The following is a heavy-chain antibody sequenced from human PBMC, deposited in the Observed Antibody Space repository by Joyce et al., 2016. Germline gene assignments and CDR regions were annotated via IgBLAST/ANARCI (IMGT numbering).Heavy chain of an antibody. CDR3: AKSRSSLPAEFFPH. Sequence: QVQLVESGGVVVQPGRSLRLSCTASGFTFNTHAIHWGRRAPGKGLEWVAGKSYDGGEKYYADSVKGRFTISKDNSKNTLYLQMNYLRAEDTAVYFCAKSRSSLPAEFFPHWGQGTLVIVSS. CDR1: GFTFNTHA. D-gene: IGHD2-2*01. J-gene: IGHJ1*01. V-gene: IGHV3-30*18. CDR2: KSYDGGEK.